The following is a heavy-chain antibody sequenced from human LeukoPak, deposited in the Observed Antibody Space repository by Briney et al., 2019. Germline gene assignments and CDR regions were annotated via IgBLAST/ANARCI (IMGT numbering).Heavy chain of an antibody. J-gene: IGHJ5*02. V-gene: IGHV4-4*07. Sequence: SETLSLTCTASGVSISSYYWRWLRQPAGKGLEWIGRIYTSGSTNYNPSLKSRVTMSVDTSKDQFSLKLSSVTAADTAVYYCARVSEWRYCSGGSCPNWFDPWGQGTLVTVSS. CDR2: IYTSGST. CDR1: GVSISSYY. CDR3: ARVSEWRYCSGGSCPNWFDP. D-gene: IGHD2-15*01.